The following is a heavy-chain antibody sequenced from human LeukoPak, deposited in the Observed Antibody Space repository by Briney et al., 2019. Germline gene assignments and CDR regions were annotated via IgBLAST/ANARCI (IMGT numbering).Heavy chain of an antibody. J-gene: IGHJ6*02. CDR2: IYYSGST. CDR1: GGSISSYY. V-gene: IGHV4-59*01. CDR3: ARVAAAGPLYGMDV. D-gene: IGHD6-13*01. Sequence: SETLSLTCTVSGGSISSYYWSWIRQPPGKGLEWIAYIYYSGSTNYNPSLKSRVTISVDTSQNQFSLKLSSVTAADTAVYYCARVAAAGPLYGMDVWGQGTTVTVSS.